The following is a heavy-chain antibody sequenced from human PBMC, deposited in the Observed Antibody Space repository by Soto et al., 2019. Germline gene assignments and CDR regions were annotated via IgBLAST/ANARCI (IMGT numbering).Heavy chain of an antibody. V-gene: IGHV1-69*06. Sequence: QVQLEQSGAEVKKPGSSVKISCKASGGTLSDHGVSWLRQAPGQGLEWVGGTIPVFNTAKYAPKFQGRGTIVADKSTNIAYMELGSLRSDDTAFYYCARGVYGSGNYYTGPSAFDIWGQGTLVIVSS. J-gene: IGHJ3*02. CDR2: TIPVFNTA. D-gene: IGHD3-10*01. CDR1: GGTLSDHG. CDR3: ARGVYGSGNYYTGPSAFDI.